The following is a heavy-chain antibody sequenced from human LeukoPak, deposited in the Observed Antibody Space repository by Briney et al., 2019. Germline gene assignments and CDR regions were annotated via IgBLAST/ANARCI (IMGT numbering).Heavy chain of an antibody. D-gene: IGHD3-10*01. CDR3: ARVYYYGSGRRFDP. CDR2: INHSGST. Sequence: SETLSLTCAVYGGSFSGYYWSWIRQPPGKGLEWIGEINHSGSTNYNPSLKSRVTISVDTSKNQFSLKLSPVTAADTAVYYCARVYYYGSGRRFDPWGQGTLVTVSS. J-gene: IGHJ5*02. CDR1: GGSFSGYY. V-gene: IGHV4-34*01.